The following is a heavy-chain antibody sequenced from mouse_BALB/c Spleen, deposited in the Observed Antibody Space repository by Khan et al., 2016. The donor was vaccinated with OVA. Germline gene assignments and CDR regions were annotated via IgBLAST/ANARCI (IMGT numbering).Heavy chain of an antibody. D-gene: IGHD4-1*01. CDR2: ISSGGDYT. CDR1: GFTFSSYS. V-gene: IGHV5-6*01. Sequence: EVQGVESGGDLVKPGGSLKLSCAASGFTFSSYSMSWVRQTPDKRLEWVASISSGGDYTYSQDSVKGRFTISRDNAKNTLYLQMSDIKSEAQAMYCGAVRLTGSFAYWGQGTLVTVSA. J-gene: IGHJ3*01. CDR3: AVRLTGSFAY.